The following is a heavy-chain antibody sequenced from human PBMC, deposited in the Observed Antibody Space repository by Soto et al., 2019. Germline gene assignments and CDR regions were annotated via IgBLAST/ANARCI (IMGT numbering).Heavy chain of an antibody. D-gene: IGHD5-12*01. J-gene: IGHJ4*02. Sequence: QVQLMESGGGVVQPGRSLRLSCAASGFTFNTNAMHWVRQAPGKGLEWVAVISSDGSNKDYADSVKGRFTISRDNSKNTLYLQMNSLRAEDTAVYYCAKEVATSFDYWGQGTLVTVSS. CDR1: GFTFNTNA. CDR2: ISSDGSNK. V-gene: IGHV3-30-3*01. CDR3: AKEVATSFDY.